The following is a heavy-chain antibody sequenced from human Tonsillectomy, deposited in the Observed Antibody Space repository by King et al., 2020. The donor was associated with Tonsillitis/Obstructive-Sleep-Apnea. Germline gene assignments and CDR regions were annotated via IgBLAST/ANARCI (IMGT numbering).Heavy chain of an antibody. J-gene: IGHJ6*03. V-gene: IGHV5-51*01. CDR3: ARQMDPTYYYYSMDV. CDR1: GYSFTSYW. CDR2: IYPGDSDT. D-gene: IGHD2-2*03. Sequence: EQLVQSGAEMKKPGESLRISCKGSGYSFTSYWIAWVRQMPGKGLEWMGTIYPGDSDTRYSPSFQGQVTISADKSISTAYLQWSSLKASDTAIYYCARQMDPTYYYYSMDVWGKGTTVTVSS.